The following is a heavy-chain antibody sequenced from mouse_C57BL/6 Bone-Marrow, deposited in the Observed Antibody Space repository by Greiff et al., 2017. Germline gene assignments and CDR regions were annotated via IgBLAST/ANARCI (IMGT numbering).Heavy chain of an antibody. D-gene: IGHD1-1*01. CDR3: TSHYYGRDY. J-gene: IGHJ2*01. Sequence: EVKLVESGAELVRPGASVKLSCTASGFNIKDDYMHWVKQRPEQGLEWIGWIDPENGDTEYASKFQGKATITADTSSNTAYLQLSSLTSEDTAVYYCTSHYYGRDYWGQGTTLTVSS. CDR2: IDPENGDT. V-gene: IGHV14-4*01. CDR1: GFNIKDDY.